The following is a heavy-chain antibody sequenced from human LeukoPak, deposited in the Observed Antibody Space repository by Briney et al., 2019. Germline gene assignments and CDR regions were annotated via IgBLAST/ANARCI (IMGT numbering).Heavy chain of an antibody. CDR1: GGSVSNYY. J-gene: IGHJ6*02. CDR3: ARAGSYFYYSMDV. Sequence: SETLSLTCTVSGGSVSNYYWSWIRQPPGKGLEWIGYIYYSGHTTYNPSLKSRVTISVDTSKNQFSLKLSSVTAADTAVYYCARAGSYFYYSMDVWGQGTTVTVSS. V-gene: IGHV4-59*02. CDR2: IYYSGHT.